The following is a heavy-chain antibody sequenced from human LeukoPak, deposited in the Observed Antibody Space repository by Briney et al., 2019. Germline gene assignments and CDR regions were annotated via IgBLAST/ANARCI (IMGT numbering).Heavy chain of an antibody. Sequence: PGGSLRLSCAASGFTFSSYAMSWVRQAPGKGLEWVSYISSSGNTIYYADSVKGRFTISRDNAKNSLYLQMNSLRAEDTAVYYCARGSGSSWYKYFQHWGQGTLVTVSS. D-gene: IGHD6-13*01. CDR2: ISSSGNTI. J-gene: IGHJ1*01. V-gene: IGHV3-48*01. CDR3: ARGSGSSWYKYFQH. CDR1: GFTFSSYA.